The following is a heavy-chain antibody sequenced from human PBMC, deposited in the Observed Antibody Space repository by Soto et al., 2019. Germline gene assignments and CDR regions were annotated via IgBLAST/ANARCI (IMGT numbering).Heavy chain of an antibody. CDR2: IHYNGNT. CDR1: GDSIRAYS. V-gene: IGHV4-59*01. J-gene: IGHJ4*02. Sequence: SETLSLSCTVSGDSIRAYSWSWVRQPPGKGLEWIGNIHYNGNTKYNPSLKSRVSMSVDTSKNQFSLRLISVTAVDTAKYFCAREGNLGRWLQPLDFWGQGTLVTVS. D-gene: IGHD5-12*01. CDR3: AREGNLGRWLQPLDF.